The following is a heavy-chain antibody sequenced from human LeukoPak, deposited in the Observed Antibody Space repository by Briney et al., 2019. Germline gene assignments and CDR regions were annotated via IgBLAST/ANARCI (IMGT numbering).Heavy chain of an antibody. CDR3: ARGGGPYDSSGYFI. Sequence: PGGSLRLSCAASGFTFSSYAMSWVRQAPGKGLEWIGEINHSGSTNYNPSLKSRVTISVDTSKNQFSLKLSSVTAADTAVYYCARGGGPYDSSGYFIWGQGTMVTVSS. CDR2: INHSGST. D-gene: IGHD3-22*01. CDR1: GFTFSSYA. J-gene: IGHJ3*02. V-gene: IGHV4-34*01.